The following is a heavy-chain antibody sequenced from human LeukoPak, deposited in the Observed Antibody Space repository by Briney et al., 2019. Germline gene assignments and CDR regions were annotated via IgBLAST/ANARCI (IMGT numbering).Heavy chain of an antibody. CDR1: GFTFSSYG. Sequence: GGSLRLSCAASGFTFSSYGMRWARHAPGKGLEWVAFIRYEGSNKYYADSVKGRFTISRDNSKNTLYLQMNSLRAEDTAVYYCAKGPHRFLSRGSHRSFFLDYWGQGTLVTVSS. J-gene: IGHJ4*02. CDR2: IRYEGSNK. V-gene: IGHV3-30*02. D-gene: IGHD3-10*01. CDR3: AKGPHRFLSRGSHRSFFLDY.